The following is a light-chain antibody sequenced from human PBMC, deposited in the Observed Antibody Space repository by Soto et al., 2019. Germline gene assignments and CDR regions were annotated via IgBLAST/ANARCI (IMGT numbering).Light chain of an antibody. J-gene: IGKJ2*01. V-gene: IGKV3-15*01. CDR1: QGVSRN. Sequence: EVVMTQSPATLSVSPGERATLSCRASQGVSRNLAWYQQRPGRAPRLLIYDASTRATNIPTRFSGSGSGTEFTLTISRLQSEDFAVYYCQQYNHWPLYTFGQGTKLEIK. CDR2: DAS. CDR3: QQYNHWPLYT.